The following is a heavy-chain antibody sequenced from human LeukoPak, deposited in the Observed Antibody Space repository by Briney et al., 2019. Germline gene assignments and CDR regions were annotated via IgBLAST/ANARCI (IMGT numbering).Heavy chain of an antibody. J-gene: IGHJ4*02. Sequence: GGSLRLSCAASGFTFSSYAMSWVRQAPGKGLEWVSAISGSSSSTYYADSVKGRFTISRDNSKNTLYLQMNSLRAEDTAVYYCAKTPNYYDSSGYYRMYYFDYWGQGTLVTVSS. CDR3: AKTPNYYDSSGYYRMYYFDY. D-gene: IGHD3-22*01. CDR1: GFTFSSYA. CDR2: ISGSSSST. V-gene: IGHV3-23*01.